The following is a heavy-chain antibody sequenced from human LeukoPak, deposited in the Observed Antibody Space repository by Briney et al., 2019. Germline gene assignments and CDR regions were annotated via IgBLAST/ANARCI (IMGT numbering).Heavy chain of an antibody. V-gene: IGHV3-23*01. CDR2: ISASGGST. J-gene: IGHJ4*02. CDR3: AKDRPLNWGYYFDY. D-gene: IGHD7-27*01. Sequence: GGSLRLSCAASGFTFTSYAMSWVRQAPGKGLEWVSAISASGGSTYYVDSVKGRFTISRDTSKNTLYLQMSSVRADDTAIYYCAKDRPLNWGYYFDYWGQGTLVTVSS. CDR1: GFTFTSYA.